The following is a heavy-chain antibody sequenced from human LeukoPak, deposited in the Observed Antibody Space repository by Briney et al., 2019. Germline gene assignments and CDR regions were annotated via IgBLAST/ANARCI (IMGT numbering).Heavy chain of an antibody. J-gene: IGHJ6*02. CDR2: INHSGST. CDR1: GGSFSGYY. V-gene: IGHV4-34*01. Sequence: PSATLSLTCAVYGGSFSGYYWSWIRQPPGKGLEWIREINHSGSTNYNPSLKGRVTISVDTSKNQFSLKLSSVTAADTAVYYCARGREKDYYYGMDVWGQGTTVTVSS. CDR3: ARGREKDYYYGMDV.